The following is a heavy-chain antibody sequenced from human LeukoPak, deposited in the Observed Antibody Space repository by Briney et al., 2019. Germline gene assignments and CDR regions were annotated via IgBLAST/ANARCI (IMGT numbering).Heavy chain of an antibody. CDR2: VHLNGAT. V-gene: IGHV4-4*02. D-gene: IGHD1-26*01. CDR3: TRESGAFSPFGF. J-gene: IGHJ4*02. Sequence: PSETLSLTCAVSGGFLTTTNWWSWVRPPPGKGLEWIGEVHLNGATNYNPSLESRFSMSIDKSNNHLSLEVTSVTAADTAMYYCTRESGAFSPFGFWGQGTLVTVSS. CDR1: GGFLTTTNW.